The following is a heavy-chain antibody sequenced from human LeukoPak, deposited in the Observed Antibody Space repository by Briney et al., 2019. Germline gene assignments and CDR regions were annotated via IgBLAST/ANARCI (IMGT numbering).Heavy chain of an antibody. CDR2: IYYSGST. D-gene: IGHD3-10*01. CDR3: ARRLMVRGVISY. V-gene: IGHV4-39*01. J-gene: IGHJ4*02. Sequence: KPSETLSLTCTVSGGSISSSSYYWGWIRQPPGKGLEWIGSIYYSGSTYYNPSLKSRVTISVDTSKNQFFLKLSSVTAADTAVYYCARRLMVRGVISYWGQGTLVTVSS. CDR1: GGSISSSSYY.